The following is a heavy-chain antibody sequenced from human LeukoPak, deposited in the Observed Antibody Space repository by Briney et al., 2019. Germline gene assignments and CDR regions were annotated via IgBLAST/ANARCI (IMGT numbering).Heavy chain of an antibody. CDR3: ARQGIAVAGLYY. Sequence: ASVKVSCKASGFIFTGYYMHWVRQAPGQGLEWMGWINPNSGGTNYAQKFQGRVTMTSDTSISTAYMELSRLRSDDTAVYYCARQGIAVAGLYYWGQGTLVTVSS. V-gene: IGHV1-2*02. CDR1: GFIFTGYY. J-gene: IGHJ4*02. CDR2: INPNSGGT. D-gene: IGHD6-19*01.